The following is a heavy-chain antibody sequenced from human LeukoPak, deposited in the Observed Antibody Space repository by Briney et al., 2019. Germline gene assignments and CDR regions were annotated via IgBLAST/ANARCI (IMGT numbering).Heavy chain of an antibody. D-gene: IGHD6-13*01. CDR2: IYYSGST. V-gene: IGHV4-39*07. CDR1: GGSISSSSYY. J-gene: IGHJ6*03. CDR3: ARGEQQLVPINYYYMDV. Sequence: SETLSLTCTVSGGSISSSSYYWGWIRQPPGKGLEWIGSIYYSGSTYYNPSLKSRVTISVDTSKNQFSLKLSSVTAADTAVYYGARGEQQLVPINYYYMDVWGKGTTVTVSS.